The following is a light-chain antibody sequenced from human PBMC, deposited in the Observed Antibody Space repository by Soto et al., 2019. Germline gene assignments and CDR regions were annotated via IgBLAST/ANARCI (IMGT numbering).Light chain of an antibody. Sequence: EIVLTQSPGTLSLSPGESVALSCRASQSVSGSYLAWYQQKPGQAPRLLIYGASSRATGIQDRFSGSGSGTDFTLTISRLEPEDFAVYYCQQYGSSPPWTFGQGTKVEIK. CDR3: QQYGSSPPWT. J-gene: IGKJ1*01. CDR2: GAS. CDR1: QSVSGSY. V-gene: IGKV3-20*01.